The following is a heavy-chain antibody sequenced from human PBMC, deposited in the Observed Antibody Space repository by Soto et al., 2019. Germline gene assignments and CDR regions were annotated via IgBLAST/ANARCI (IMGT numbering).Heavy chain of an antibody. D-gene: IGHD3-3*02. Sequence: QITLKESGPTLVKPTQTLTLTCTFSGFSLSTSGVGVGWIRQPPGKALEWLALIYWDGEKYYSPSLESRLTITNDTYKNQVVLTMTNMDPVDTATYCCAHIISQGNYFDYWGQGSRVTVSS. CDR3: AHIISQGNYFDY. V-gene: IGHV2-5*02. J-gene: IGHJ4*02. CDR1: GFSLSTSGVG. CDR2: IYWDGEK.